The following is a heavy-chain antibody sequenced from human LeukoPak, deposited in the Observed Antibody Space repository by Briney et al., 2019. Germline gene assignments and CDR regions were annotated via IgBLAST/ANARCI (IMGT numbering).Heavy chain of an antibody. CDR2: ISGNNDNP. D-gene: IGHD2-2*01. V-gene: IGHV1-18*01. J-gene: IGHJ4*02. Sequence: ASVKVSCKASGYTFSNFGISWVRQAPGQGLEWMGWISGNNDNPNYGQKFQGRLTVTTDSSTSTAYMELRNLRSDDTAVYYCARDGTSTDDYWGQGTLVTVST. CDR3: ARDGTSTDDY. CDR1: GYTFSNFG.